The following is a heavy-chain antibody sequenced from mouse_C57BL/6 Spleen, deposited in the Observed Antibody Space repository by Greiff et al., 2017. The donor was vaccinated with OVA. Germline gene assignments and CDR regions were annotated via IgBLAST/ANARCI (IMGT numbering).Heavy chain of an antibody. CDR3: ARSGQLRLPHYYAMDY. CDR2: IYPGDGDT. J-gene: IGHJ4*01. V-gene: IGHV1-80*01. Sequence: QVQLQQSGAELVKPGASVKISCKASGYAFSSYWMNWVKQRPGKGLEWIGQIYPGDGDTTYNGKFKGKATLTADKSSSTAYMQLSSLTSEDSAVYFCARSGQLRLPHYYAMDYWGQGTSVTVSS. D-gene: IGHD3-2*02. CDR1: GYAFSSYW.